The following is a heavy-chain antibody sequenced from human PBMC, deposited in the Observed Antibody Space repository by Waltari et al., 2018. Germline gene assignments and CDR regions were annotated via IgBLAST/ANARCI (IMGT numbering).Heavy chain of an antibody. V-gene: IGHV4-34*01. CDR1: GGSFSGYY. CDR3: ARATDVVVVPAAIPYFDY. D-gene: IGHD2-2*02. CDR2: INHSGST. Sequence: QVQLQQWGAGLLKPSETLSLTCAVYGGSFSGYYWSWIRQPPGKGLEWIGEINHSGSTNYNPSLKRRVTISVDTSKNQFSLKLSSVTAADTAVYYCARATDVVVVPAAIPYFDYWGQGTLVTVSS. J-gene: IGHJ4*02.